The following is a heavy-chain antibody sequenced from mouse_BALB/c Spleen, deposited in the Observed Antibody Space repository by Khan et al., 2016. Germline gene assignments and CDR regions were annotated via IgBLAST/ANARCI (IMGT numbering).Heavy chain of an antibody. CDR3: ARVYYDYVAD. V-gene: IGHV2-9*02. CDR1: GFSLTSYG. Sequence: QVQLKESGPGLVAPSQSLSITCTVSGFSLTSYGVHWVRQPPGKGLEWLGVIWAGGSTNYNSALMYRLSISKDNSKSQVFLKMNSLQTDDTAMYYCARVYYDYVADWGQGTLVTVSA. J-gene: IGHJ3*01. CDR2: IWAGGST. D-gene: IGHD2-4*01.